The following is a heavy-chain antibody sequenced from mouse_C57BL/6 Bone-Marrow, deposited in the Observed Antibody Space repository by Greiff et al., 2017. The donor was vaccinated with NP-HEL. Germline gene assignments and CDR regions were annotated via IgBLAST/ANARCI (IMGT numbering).Heavy chain of an antibody. Sequence: VQLQQSGPELVKPGASVKIPCKASGYTFTDYNMDWVKQSHGKSLEWIGDINPNNGGTIYNQKFKGKATLTVDKSSSTAYMELRSLTSEDTAVYYCARPLYDGYYLWYFDVWGTGTTVTVSS. V-gene: IGHV1-18*01. J-gene: IGHJ1*03. D-gene: IGHD2-3*01. CDR2: INPNNGGT. CDR1: GYTFTDYN. CDR3: ARPLYDGYYLWYFDV.